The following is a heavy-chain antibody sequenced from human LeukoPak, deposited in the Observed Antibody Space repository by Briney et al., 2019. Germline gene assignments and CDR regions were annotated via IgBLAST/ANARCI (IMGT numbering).Heavy chain of an antibody. J-gene: IGHJ4*02. CDR3: ARGKLGGDFDY. D-gene: IGHD7-27*01. CDR1: GYSISSGYY. Sequence: SETLSLTCAVSGYSISSGYYWGWIRQPPGKGLEWIGSIYHSGSTNYNPSLKSRVTISVDTSKNQFSLKLSSVTAADTAVYYCARGKLGGDFDYWGQGTLVTVSS. CDR2: IYHSGST. V-gene: IGHV4-38-2*01.